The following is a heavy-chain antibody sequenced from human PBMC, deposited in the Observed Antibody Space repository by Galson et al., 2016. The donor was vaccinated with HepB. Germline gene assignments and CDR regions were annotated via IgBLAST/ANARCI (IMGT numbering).Heavy chain of an antibody. V-gene: IGHV1-3*01. CDR3: ARDMKDYEILTGVFEY. J-gene: IGHJ4*02. CDR2: MNAGNGNT. Sequence: SVKVSCKASGYTFIRYAIHWVRQAPGQRLEWVGWMNAGNGNTKYSQRFQGRVTITRGTSASTAYMELSSLRSEDTAVYYCARDMKDYEILTGVFEYWGQGTLVTVSS. CDR1: GYTFIRYA. D-gene: IGHD3-9*01.